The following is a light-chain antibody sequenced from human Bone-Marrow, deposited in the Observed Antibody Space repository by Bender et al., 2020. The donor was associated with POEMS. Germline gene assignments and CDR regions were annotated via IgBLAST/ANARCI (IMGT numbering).Light chain of an antibody. CDR2: GSN. Sequence: QSALTQPASVSGSPGQSITISCSGSDNDIGGYDYVSWYQHYPGQVPKLLIFGSNNRPSGVSPRFSGSKSGTTASLIISGLQADDEADYYCASHSNSFTLLIGGGTKVTVL. V-gene: IGLV2-14*03. CDR3: ASHSNSFTLL. CDR1: DNDIGGYDY. J-gene: IGLJ2*01.